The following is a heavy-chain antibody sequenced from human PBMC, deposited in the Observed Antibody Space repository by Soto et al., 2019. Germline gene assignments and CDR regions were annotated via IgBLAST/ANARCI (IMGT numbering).Heavy chain of an antibody. J-gene: IGHJ6*02. D-gene: IGHD1-7*01. CDR1: GFTFSSYA. CDR3: ARGTGTTEYYGMDV. V-gene: IGHV3-30-3*01. Sequence: QVQLVESGGGVVQPGRSLRLSCAASGFTFSSYAMHWVRQAPGKGLEWVAVISYDGSNKYYADSVKGRFTISRDNSQNTLYLQMNSLRAEDTAVYYCARGTGTTEYYGMDVWGQGTTVTVSS. CDR2: ISYDGSNK.